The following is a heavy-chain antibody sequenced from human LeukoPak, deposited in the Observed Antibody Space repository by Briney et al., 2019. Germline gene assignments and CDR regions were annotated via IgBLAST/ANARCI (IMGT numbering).Heavy chain of an antibody. CDR3: AKAGDGYNYGARLIDY. CDR1: GFTFSSFA. D-gene: IGHD5-24*01. V-gene: IGHV3-23*01. J-gene: IGHJ4*02. Sequence: GGSLRLSCAASGFTFSSFAMSWVRQAPGKGLEWVSTISGSGGSTFYADSVKGRFTISRDNSHNTLYLQMNSLRAEDTAVYYCAKAGDGYNYGARLIDYWGQGTLVTVSS. CDR2: ISGSGGST.